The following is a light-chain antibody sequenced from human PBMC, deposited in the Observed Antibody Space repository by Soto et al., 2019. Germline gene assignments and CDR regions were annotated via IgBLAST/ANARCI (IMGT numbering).Light chain of an antibody. V-gene: IGLV4-69*01. CDR2: LNSDGSH. CDR1: SGQSSYA. J-gene: IGLJ1*01. Sequence: QLVLTQSPSASASLGASVKLTCTLSSGQSSYAIAWHQQQPEKGPRYLMKLNSDGSHSKGDGIPDRFSGSSSGAERYLTISSRQSEDEADYYCQTWGTGIHVFGTGTKLTVL. CDR3: QTWGTGIHV.